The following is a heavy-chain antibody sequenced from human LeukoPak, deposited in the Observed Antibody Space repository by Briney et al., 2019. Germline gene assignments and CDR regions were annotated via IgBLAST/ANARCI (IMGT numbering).Heavy chain of an antibody. CDR3: VRDRGYSTFDY. V-gene: IGHV3-7*01. D-gene: IGHD4-23*01. Sequence: GGSLRLSCAGSGFPFSNYWMAWVRQAPGKGLEWVANMKEDGGEINYVDSVKGRFTISRDNAKNSLDLQMNSLRVDDTAVYYCVRDRGYSTFDYWGQGALVIVSS. J-gene: IGHJ4*02. CDR1: GFPFSNYW. CDR2: MKEDGGEI.